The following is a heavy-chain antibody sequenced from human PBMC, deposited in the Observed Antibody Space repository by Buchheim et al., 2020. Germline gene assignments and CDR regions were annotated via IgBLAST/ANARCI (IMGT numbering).Heavy chain of an antibody. V-gene: IGHV3-15*01. CDR3: TGIGSVVVPSYYYYGMDV. J-gene: IGHJ6*02. Sequence: EVQLVESGGGLVKPGGSFRLSCAASGFTFSNAWMSWVRQAPGKGLEWVGRIKSKTDGGTTDYAAPVKGRFTISRDDSKNTLYLQMNSLKTEDTAVYYCTGIGSVVVPSYYYYGMDVWGQGTT. D-gene: IGHD3-22*01. CDR2: IKSKTDGGTT. CDR1: GFTFSNAW.